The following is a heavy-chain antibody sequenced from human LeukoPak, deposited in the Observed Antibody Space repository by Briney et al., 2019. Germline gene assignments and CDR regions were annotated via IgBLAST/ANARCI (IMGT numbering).Heavy chain of an antibody. Sequence: AGGSLRLSCAASGFTFSSYWMHWVRQAPGKGLVWVSRINSDGSSTSYADSVKGRFTISRDNAKNTLYLQMNSLRAEDTAVYYCARGGGRYYDSSGYSYWGQGSLVTVSS. D-gene: IGHD3-22*01. CDR2: INSDGSST. CDR1: GFTFSSYW. CDR3: ARGGGRYYDSSGYSY. J-gene: IGHJ4*02. V-gene: IGHV3-74*01.